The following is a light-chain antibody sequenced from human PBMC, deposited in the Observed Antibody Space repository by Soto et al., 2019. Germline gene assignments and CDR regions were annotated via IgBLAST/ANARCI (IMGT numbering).Light chain of an antibody. CDR3: QKSYSTPWT. V-gene: IGKV1-39*01. CDR1: QSISSY. J-gene: IGKJ1*01. CDR2: EAS. Sequence: DIQMTQSPSSLSASVGDRVTITGRASQSISSYLNWYQQKPGKAPKLLIYEASSLKSGVSSRFSGSGSGTDFPLIISSLHPEYFATYFCQKSYSTPWTFGQGTKVEIK.